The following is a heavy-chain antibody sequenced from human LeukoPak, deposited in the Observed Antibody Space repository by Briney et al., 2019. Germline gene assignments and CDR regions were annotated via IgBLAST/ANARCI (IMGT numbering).Heavy chain of an antibody. CDR2: VSGGGDST. CDR1: GFAFSNFA. CDR3: AKGTGYSSSWFSDAFDI. J-gene: IGHJ3*02. D-gene: IGHD6-13*01. V-gene: IGHV3-23*01. Sequence: PGGSLRLSCAASGFAFSNFAMHWVRQAPGKGLEWVSGVSGGGDSTHYVDSVKGRFTISRDNSKNTLYLQMNSLRVEDTAVYYCAKGTGYSSSWFSDAFDIWGQGTMVTVFS.